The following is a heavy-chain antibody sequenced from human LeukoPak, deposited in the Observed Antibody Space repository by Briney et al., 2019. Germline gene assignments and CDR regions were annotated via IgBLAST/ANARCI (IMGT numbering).Heavy chain of an antibody. Sequence: GGSLRLSCVGSGFNFSKYWMSWVRQAPGKGLEWVANIKYDGSERYYVDSVKGRFTISRDNAKNSLYLQMNSLRAEDTAVYYCTRDERVGGQGTLVTVSS. CDR1: GFNFSKYW. J-gene: IGHJ4*02. CDR2: IKYDGSER. V-gene: IGHV3-7*01. CDR3: TRDERV.